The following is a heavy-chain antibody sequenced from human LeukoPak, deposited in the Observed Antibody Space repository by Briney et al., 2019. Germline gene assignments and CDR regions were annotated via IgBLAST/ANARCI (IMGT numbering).Heavy chain of an antibody. V-gene: IGHV4-61*02. CDR2: IYTSGST. D-gene: IGHD6-6*01. CDR3: ASSIAAFFDY. J-gene: IGHJ4*02. CDR1: GGSISSGSYY. Sequence: PSETLSLTCTVSGGSISSGSYYWSWIRQPAGKGLEWIGRIYTSGSTNYNPSLKSRVTISVDTSKNQSSLKLSSVTAADTAVYYCASSIAAFFDYWGQGTLVTVSS.